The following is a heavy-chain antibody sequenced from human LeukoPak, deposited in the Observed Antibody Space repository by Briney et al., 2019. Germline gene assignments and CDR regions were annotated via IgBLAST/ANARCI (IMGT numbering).Heavy chain of an antibody. V-gene: IGHV1-18*01. D-gene: IGHD3-22*01. CDR2: ISAYNGTT. Sequence: ASVKVSCKASGYTFTSYGISWVRQAPGQGLEWMGWISAYNGTTNYAQKLQGRVTMTTDTSTSTAYMELRSLRSDDTAVYYCARANYYDSSGYYYFDYWGQGTLVTVSS. CDR1: GYTFTSYG. CDR3: ARANYYDSSGYYYFDY. J-gene: IGHJ4*02.